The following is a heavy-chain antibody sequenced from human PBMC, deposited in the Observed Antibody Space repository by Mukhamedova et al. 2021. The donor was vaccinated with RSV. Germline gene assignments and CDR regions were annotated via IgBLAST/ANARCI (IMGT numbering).Heavy chain of an antibody. Sequence: GPEWMGWINLDNGGTNFAQKFRGRFTMTRDASISTAYMDLSSLRSDDTALYYCARQSIATSLVGLFFYDYWGQGTPVTLPS. CDR2: INLDNGGT. D-gene: IGHD2-21*01. J-gene: IGHJ4*02. V-gene: IGHV1-2*02. CDR3: ARQSIATSLVGLFFYDY.